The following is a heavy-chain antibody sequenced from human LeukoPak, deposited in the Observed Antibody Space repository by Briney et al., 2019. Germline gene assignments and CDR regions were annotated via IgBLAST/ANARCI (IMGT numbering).Heavy chain of an antibody. CDR2: IYYSGST. V-gene: IGHV4-59*01. CDR3: ARTNTYYYDSGSYYNAYYFDY. Sequence: SETLSLTCTVTGGSISSYYWSWIRQPPGKGLEWIGYIYYSGSTNYNPSLKSRVTISVDTSNNQFSLKLSSVTAADTAVYYCARTNTYYYDSGSYYNAYYFDYWAREPWSPSPQ. J-gene: IGHJ4*02. D-gene: IGHD3-10*01. CDR1: GGSISSYY.